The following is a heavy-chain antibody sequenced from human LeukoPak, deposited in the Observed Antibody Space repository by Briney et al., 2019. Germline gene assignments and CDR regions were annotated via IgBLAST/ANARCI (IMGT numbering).Heavy chain of an antibody. CDR2: ISSSTSRI. D-gene: IGHD4-17*01. V-gene: IGHV3-11*04. Sequence: GGSLRLSCAASGFNFSDYYMNWIRQAPGKGLEWVSYISSSTSRIYYADSVKGRFTISRDNAKKSLYLQMNSLRAEDTAVYYCVREGYGDYSYWYFDLWGRGTLVTVSS. CDR1: GFNFSDYY. J-gene: IGHJ2*01. CDR3: VREGYGDYSYWYFDL.